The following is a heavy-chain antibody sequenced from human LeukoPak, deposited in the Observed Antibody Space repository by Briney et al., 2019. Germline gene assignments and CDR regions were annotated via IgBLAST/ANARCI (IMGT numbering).Heavy chain of an antibody. CDR3: ARGTDSGYNYGYYYYYYMDV. J-gene: IGHJ6*03. CDR2: IYSGGST. D-gene: IGHD5-18*01. Sequence: GGSLRLSCAASRFTVSTYYMSWVRQAPGKGLEWVSVIYSGGSTYYADSVKGRFTISRDNSKNTLYLQMNSLRAEDTAVYYCARGTDSGYNYGYYYYYYMDVWGKGTTVTASS. V-gene: IGHV3-53*01. CDR1: RFTVSTYY.